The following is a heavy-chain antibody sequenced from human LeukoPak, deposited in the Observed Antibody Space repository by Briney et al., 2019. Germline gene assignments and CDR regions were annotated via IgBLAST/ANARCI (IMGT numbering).Heavy chain of an antibody. CDR3: ARAPPYYYGSGSYYKGYFDY. V-gene: IGHV3-7*01. CDR2: IKQGGSEK. Sequence: GGSLRLSCAASGFTFTTYRMSWVRQAPGKGLEWVANIKQGGSEKYYVDSVKGRFTISRDKAKNSLYLQMNSLRAEDTAVYYCARAPPYYYGSGSYYKGYFDYWGQGTLVTVSS. J-gene: IGHJ4*02. D-gene: IGHD3-10*01. CDR1: GFTFTTYR.